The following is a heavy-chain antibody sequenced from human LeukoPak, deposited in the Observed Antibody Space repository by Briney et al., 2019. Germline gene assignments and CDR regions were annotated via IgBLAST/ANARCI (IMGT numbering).Heavy chain of an antibody. CDR3: AKATAPLGYYNGMDV. V-gene: IGHV3-23*01. D-gene: IGHD6-6*01. CDR1: GFTFSSYA. Sequence: GGSLRLSCAASGFTFSSYAMSWVRQAPGKGLEWVSAISGSGGSTYYADSVKGRFTISRDNSKNTLYLQMNSLRAEDTAVYYCAKATAPLGYYNGMDVWGQGTTVTVSS. J-gene: IGHJ6*02. CDR2: ISGSGGST.